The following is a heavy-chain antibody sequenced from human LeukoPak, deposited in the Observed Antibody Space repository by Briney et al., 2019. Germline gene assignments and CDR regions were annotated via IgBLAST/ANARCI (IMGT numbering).Heavy chain of an antibody. Sequence: GGSLRLSCAASGFTFSSYSMNWVRQAPGKGLEWVSYISSSSSTIYYADSVKGRFTISRDNAKNSLYLQMNSLRVEDTAVYYCAISAEPGAFDIWGQGTMVTVSS. CDR3: AISAEPGAFDI. CDR2: ISSSSSTI. V-gene: IGHV3-48*01. CDR1: GFTFSSYS. D-gene: IGHD1-26*01. J-gene: IGHJ3*02.